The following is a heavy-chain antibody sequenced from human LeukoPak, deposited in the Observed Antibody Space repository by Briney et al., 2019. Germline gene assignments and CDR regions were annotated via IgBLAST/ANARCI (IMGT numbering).Heavy chain of an antibody. CDR3: ARPRPGYYMDV. J-gene: IGHJ6*03. V-gene: IGHV3-7*01. CDR2: IKQDGSEK. CDR1: GFTFSSYW. Sequence: RGSLRLSCAASGFTFSSYWMSWVRQALGKGLEWVANIKQDGSEKYYVDSVKGRFTISRDNAKNSLYLQMNSLRAEDTAVYYCARPRPGYYMDVWGKGTTVTVSS. D-gene: IGHD1-1*01.